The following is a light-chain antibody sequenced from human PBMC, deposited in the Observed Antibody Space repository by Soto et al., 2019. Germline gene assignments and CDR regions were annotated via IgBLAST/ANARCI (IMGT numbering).Light chain of an antibody. CDR3: QQYNSHSGT. CDR1: QSISAW. Sequence: DIQMTQSPSTLSASVGDRVSINCRASQSISAWLAWYQQKPGKAPRLLIYKASTLEIGVPSRFSGSGSGTEFTLTISSLQPDDFATYYCQQYNSHSGTFGQGTKVDIK. J-gene: IGKJ1*01. CDR2: KAS. V-gene: IGKV1-5*03.